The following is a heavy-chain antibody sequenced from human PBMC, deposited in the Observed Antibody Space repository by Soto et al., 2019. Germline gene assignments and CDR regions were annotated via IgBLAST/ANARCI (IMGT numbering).Heavy chain of an antibody. D-gene: IGHD2-21*01. CDR3: ATDGNVGMNAIYYSVHY. CDR2: IKSRTDGGTT. CDR1: GLPFSKAW. J-gene: IGHJ4*02. Sequence: PVGSLRLSCAASGLPFSKAWMSWIRQAPGKGLEWVGRIKSRTDGGTTDTASPVKGRCHISKDEAKYTLYLQMTTIKTEDTDVYYYATDGNVGMNAIYYSVHYCGRRTQVTVSS. V-gene: IGHV3-15*01.